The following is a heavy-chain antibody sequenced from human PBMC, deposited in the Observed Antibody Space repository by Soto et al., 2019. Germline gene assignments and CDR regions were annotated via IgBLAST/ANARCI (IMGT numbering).Heavy chain of an antibody. D-gene: IGHD6-19*01. CDR1: GFTFSSYG. V-gene: IGHV3-30*18. CDR2: ISYDGSNK. Sequence: QVQLVESGGGVVQPGRSLRLSCAASGFTFSSYGMHWVRQAPGKGLGGVAVISYDGSNKYYADSVKGRFTISRDNSKNTLYLQMNSLRAEDTAVYYWAKTSIAVAGQRAGILVDYWGQGTLVTVSS. J-gene: IGHJ4*02. CDR3: AKTSIAVAGQRAGILVDY.